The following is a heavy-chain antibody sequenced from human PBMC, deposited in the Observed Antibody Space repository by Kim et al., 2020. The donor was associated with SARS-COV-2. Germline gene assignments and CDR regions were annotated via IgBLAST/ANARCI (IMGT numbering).Heavy chain of an antibody. CDR1: GYTFTSYG. V-gene: IGHV1-18*01. CDR2: ISAYNGNT. CDR3: ARDRRDSETSYDFWSGYYSPFDY. D-gene: IGHD3-3*01. J-gene: IGHJ4*02. Sequence: ASVKVSCKASGYTFTSYGISWVRQAPGQGLEWMGWISAYNGNTNYAQKLQGRVTMTTDTSTSTAYMELRSLRSDDTAVYYCARDRRDSETSYDFWSGYYSPFDYWGQGTLVTVSS.